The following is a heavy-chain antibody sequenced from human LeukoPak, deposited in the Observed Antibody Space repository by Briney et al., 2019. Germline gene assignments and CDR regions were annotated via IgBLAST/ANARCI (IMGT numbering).Heavy chain of an antibody. Sequence: PSETLSLTCTVSGGSISSYYWSWIRQPPGKGLEWIGYIYYSGSTNYNPSLKSRVTISVDTSKNQFSLKLSSVTAADTAVYYCASTEGVRGVYDNWGQGTLVTVSS. V-gene: IGHV4-59*01. D-gene: IGHD3-10*01. CDR1: GGSISSYY. J-gene: IGHJ4*02. CDR2: IYYSGST. CDR3: ASTEGVRGVYDN.